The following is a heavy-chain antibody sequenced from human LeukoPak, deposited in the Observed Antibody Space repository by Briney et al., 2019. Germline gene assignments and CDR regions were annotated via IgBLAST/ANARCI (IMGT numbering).Heavy chain of an antibody. J-gene: IGHJ3*02. D-gene: IGHD3-3*01. V-gene: IGHV4-61*02. CDR2: IYTSGST. CDR1: GGSISSGSYY. CDR3: ARRIFRDAFDI. Sequence: PSETLSLTCTVSGGSISSGSYYWSWIRQPAGKGLEWIGRIYTSGSTNYNPSLKSRVTISVDTSKNQFSLKLSSVTAADTAVYYCARRIFRDAFDIWGQGTMVTVSS.